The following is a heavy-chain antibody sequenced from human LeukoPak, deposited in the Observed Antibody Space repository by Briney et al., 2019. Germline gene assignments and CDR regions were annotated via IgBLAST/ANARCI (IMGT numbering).Heavy chain of an antibody. CDR1: GFTFDDYA. J-gene: IGHJ6*02. Sequence: GRSLRLSCAASGFTFDDYAMHWVRQAPGKGLEWVSGISWKSGSIGYADSVKGRFTIPRNNAKNSLYLQMNSLRAEDTALYYCARTRTTLVYYYYGMDVWGQGNTVTVSS. CDR3: ARTRTTLVYYYYGMDV. V-gene: IGHV3-9*01. CDR2: ISWKSGSI. D-gene: IGHD2/OR15-2a*01.